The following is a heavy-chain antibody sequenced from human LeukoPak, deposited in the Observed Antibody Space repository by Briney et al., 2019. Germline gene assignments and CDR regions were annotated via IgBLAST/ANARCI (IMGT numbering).Heavy chain of an antibody. J-gene: IGHJ6*03. CDR1: GGSISSGGYY. CDR3: ARLNQGDYYYYFMDV. CDR2: IYYSGST. Sequence: SESLSLTCTVSGGSISSGGYYWSWIRQHPGKGLEWIGYIYYSGSTYYNPSLKSRVTISVDTSKNQFSLKLSSVTAADTAVYYCARLNQGDYYYYFMDVWGKGTTVTVSS. V-gene: IGHV4-31*03. D-gene: IGHD1-14*01.